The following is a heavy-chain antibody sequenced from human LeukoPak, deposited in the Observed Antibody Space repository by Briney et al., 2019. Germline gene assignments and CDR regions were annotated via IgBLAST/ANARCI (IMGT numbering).Heavy chain of an antibody. J-gene: IGHJ1*01. Sequence: GGSLRLSCAASGFTFSSYGMHWVRQAPGKGLEWVVFIRYDGSNKYYADSVKGRFTISRDNSKNTLYLQMNSLRAEDTAVYYCAKDRAIYDFWSGYGYFQHWGQGALVTVSS. CDR2: IRYDGSNK. D-gene: IGHD3-3*01. CDR3: AKDRAIYDFWSGYGYFQH. CDR1: GFTFSSYG. V-gene: IGHV3-30*02.